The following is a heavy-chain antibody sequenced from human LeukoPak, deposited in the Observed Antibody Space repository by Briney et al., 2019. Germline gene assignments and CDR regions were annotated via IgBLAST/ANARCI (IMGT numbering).Heavy chain of an antibody. CDR2: MNPNSGNT. CDR1: GYTFTSYA. J-gene: IGHJ4*02. Sequence: ASVKVSCKASGYTFTSYAMNWVRQAPGQGLEWMGWMNPNSGNTGYAQRFQGRVTMTRNTSISTAYMELSSLRSEDTAVYYCARGPGWYDSSGYYYWGQGTLVTVSS. V-gene: IGHV1-8*02. D-gene: IGHD3-22*01. CDR3: ARGPGWYDSSGYYY.